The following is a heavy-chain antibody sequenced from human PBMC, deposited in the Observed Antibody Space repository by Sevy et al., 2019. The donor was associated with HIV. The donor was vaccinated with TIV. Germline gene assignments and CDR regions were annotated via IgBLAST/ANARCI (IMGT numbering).Heavy chain of an antibody. J-gene: IGHJ6*02. CDR1: GISFTTSG. Sequence: GGSLRLSCVVSGISFTTSGMHWVRQAPGKGLEWVAVISYHRRDKFYAESVKGRSTISRDNSKNMLYLQMNSLRAEDTAVYYCAKDFTGYNGMDVWGQGTMVTVSS. D-gene: IGHD3-9*01. CDR3: AKDFTGYNGMDV. V-gene: IGHV3-30*18. CDR2: ISYHRRDK.